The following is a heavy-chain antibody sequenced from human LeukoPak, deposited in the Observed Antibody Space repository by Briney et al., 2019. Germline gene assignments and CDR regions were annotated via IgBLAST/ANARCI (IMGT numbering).Heavy chain of an antibody. CDR2: IIPVFPTA. J-gene: IGHJ4*02. V-gene: IGHV1-69*13. CDR1: GGTFSSYA. Sequence: SVKVSCKASGGTFSSYAISWVRQAPGQGLEWMGGIIPVFPTAKYAQRFQDRVTITADECTRTAYMELSSLRSEDTAVYFCASGDFWSGPARNYFDYWGQGTLVTVSS. D-gene: IGHD3-3*01. CDR3: ASGDFWSGPARNYFDY.